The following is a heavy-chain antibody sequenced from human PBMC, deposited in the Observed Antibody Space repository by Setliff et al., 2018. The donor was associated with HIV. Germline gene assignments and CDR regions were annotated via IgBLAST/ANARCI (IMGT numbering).Heavy chain of an antibody. Sequence: SETLSLTCTVSGGSISSYYWTWIRQPPGKGLEWIGTFYYNGDSRYNPSLKSRVTISADTSKDQFSLNLNSVTAADTAVYYCARTSLGVERLDFWGQGRLVTVSS. CDR1: GGSISSYY. D-gene: IGHD3-3*01. CDR3: ARTSLGVERLDF. J-gene: IGHJ4*02. CDR2: FYYNGDS. V-gene: IGHV4-59*04.